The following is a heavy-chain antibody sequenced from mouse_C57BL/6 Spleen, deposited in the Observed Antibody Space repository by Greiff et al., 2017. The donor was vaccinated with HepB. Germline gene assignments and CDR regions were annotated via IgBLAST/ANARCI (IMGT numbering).Heavy chain of an antibody. CDR1: GYTFTDYE. Sequence: VQLQQSGAELVRPGASVTLSCKASGYTFTDYEMHWVKQTPVHGLEWIGAIDPETGGTAYNQKFKGKAILTADKSSSTAYMELRSLTSEDSAVYYCTRRGNLVLRYFDVWGTGTTVTVSS. D-gene: IGHD1-1*01. CDR2: IDPETGGT. CDR3: TRRGNLVLRYFDV. J-gene: IGHJ1*03. V-gene: IGHV1-15*01.